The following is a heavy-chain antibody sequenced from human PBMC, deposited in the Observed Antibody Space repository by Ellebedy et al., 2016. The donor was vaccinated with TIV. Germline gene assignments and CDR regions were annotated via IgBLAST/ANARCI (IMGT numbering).Heavy chain of an antibody. CDR3: ASLKDILTGYTNDAIDI. CDR1: GGTFSSYA. Sequence: AASVKVSCKASGGTFSSYAISWVRQAPGQGLEWMGRIITIVGIANYAQKFQGRVTITADKSTSTAYMELSSLRSEDTAVYYCASLKDILTGYTNDAIDIWGQGTMVTVSS. D-gene: IGHD3-9*01. J-gene: IGHJ3*02. CDR2: IITIVGIA. V-gene: IGHV1-69*04.